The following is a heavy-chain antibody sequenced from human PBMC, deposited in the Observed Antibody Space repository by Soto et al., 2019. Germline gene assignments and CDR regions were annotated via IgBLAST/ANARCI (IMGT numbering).Heavy chain of an antibody. CDR3: AADPLLWFGGAPDPYYYYGMDV. V-gene: IGHV1-58*01. J-gene: IGHJ6*02. CDR1: GFTFTSSA. D-gene: IGHD3-10*01. CDR2: IVVGSGNT. Sequence: QMQLVQSGPEVKKPGTSVKVSCKASGFTFTSSAVQWVRQARGQRLEWIGWIVVGSGNTNYAQKFQERVTITRDMSTSTAYMELSSLRSEDTAVYYCAADPLLWFGGAPDPYYYYGMDVWGQGTTVTVSS.